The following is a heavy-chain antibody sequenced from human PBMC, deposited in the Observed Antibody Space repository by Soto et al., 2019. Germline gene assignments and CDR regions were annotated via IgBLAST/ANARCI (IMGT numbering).Heavy chain of an antibody. J-gene: IGHJ4*02. V-gene: IGHV3-15*01. CDR3: STDLPWLRSDYFDY. D-gene: IGHD5-12*01. CDR1: GFTFSNAW. CDR2: IKSKTDGETT. Sequence: GGSLRLSCAASGFTFSNAWMSWVRQAPGKGLEWVGRIKSKTDGETTDYAAPVKGRFTNSREDSKNMQYLKMNSLETEDSAVYCGSTDLPWLRSDYFDYWGQGTLVTVSS.